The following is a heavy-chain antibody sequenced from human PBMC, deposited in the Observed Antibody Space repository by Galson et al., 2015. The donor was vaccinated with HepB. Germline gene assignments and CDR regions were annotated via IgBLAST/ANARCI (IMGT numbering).Heavy chain of an antibody. CDR3: AKGDDSSGYLRWYDC. Sequence: SLRLSCAVYGFTFSSYAMSWVRQAPGKGLEWVSGIRSGDDSTYYADSVKGRFTISRDNSKNTLYLQMSRLRVEDTAVYYCAKGDDSSGYLRWYDCWGQGTLVTVSS. J-gene: IGHJ4*02. V-gene: IGHV3-23*01. CDR2: IRSGDDST. D-gene: IGHD3-22*01. CDR1: GFTFSSYA.